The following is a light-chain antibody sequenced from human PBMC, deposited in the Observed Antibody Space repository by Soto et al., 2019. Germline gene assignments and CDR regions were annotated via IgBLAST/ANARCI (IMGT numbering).Light chain of an antibody. CDR3: QKYNSAPLT. Sequence: DIQMTQSPSSLSASIGDRVSIICRASECIRIHLNSYQQKSGKAPRLLIYAASTLQSGVPSRFSGSGSGTDFTLTISSLQPEDVATYYCQKYNSAPLTFGGGTKVDIK. V-gene: IGKV1-27*01. CDR1: ECIRIH. J-gene: IGKJ4*01. CDR2: AAS.